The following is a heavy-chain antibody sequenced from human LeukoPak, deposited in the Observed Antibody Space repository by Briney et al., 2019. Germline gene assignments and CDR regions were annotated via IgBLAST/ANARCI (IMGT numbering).Heavy chain of an antibody. Sequence: PGGSLRLSCAASGFTFSSYWMSWVRQAPGKGLEWVANIKQDGSEKYYVDSVKGRFTISRDNAKNSLYLQMNSLRAEDTAVYYCARDRCIYYGSGSCFDYWGQGTLVTVSS. V-gene: IGHV3-7*01. CDR3: ARDRCIYYGSGSCFDY. CDR2: IKQDGSEK. J-gene: IGHJ4*02. CDR1: GFTFSSYW. D-gene: IGHD3-10*01.